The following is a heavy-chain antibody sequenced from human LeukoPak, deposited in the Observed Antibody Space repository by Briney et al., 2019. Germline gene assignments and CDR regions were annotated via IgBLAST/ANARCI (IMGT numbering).Heavy chain of an antibody. D-gene: IGHD3-22*01. V-gene: IGHV4-30-4*01. CDR2: IYYSGST. J-gene: IGHJ2*01. Sequence: SETLSLTCTVSGGSISSGDYYWSWIRQPPGKGLEWIGYIYYSGSTYYNPSLKSRVTISVDTFKSQFSLKLSSVTAADTAVYYCARAPTMIITWHFDLWGRGTLVTVSS. CDR1: GGSISSGDYY. CDR3: ARAPTMIITWHFDL.